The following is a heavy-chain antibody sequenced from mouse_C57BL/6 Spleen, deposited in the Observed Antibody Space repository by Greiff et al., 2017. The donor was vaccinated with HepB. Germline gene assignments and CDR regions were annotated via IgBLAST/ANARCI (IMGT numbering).Heavy chain of an antibody. CDR1: GYTFTDYE. CDR3: TRKYYDGGAMDY. Sequence: SGAELVRPGASVTLSCKASGYTFTDYEMHWVKQTPVHGLEWIGAIDPETGGTAYNQKFKGKAILTADKSSSTAYMELRSLTSEDSAVYYCTRKYYDGGAMDYWGQGTSVTVSS. D-gene: IGHD1-1*01. V-gene: IGHV1-15*01. CDR2: IDPETGGT. J-gene: IGHJ4*01.